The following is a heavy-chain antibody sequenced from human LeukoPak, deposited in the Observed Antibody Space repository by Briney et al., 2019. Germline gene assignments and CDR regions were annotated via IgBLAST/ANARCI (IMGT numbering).Heavy chain of an antibody. Sequence: SETLSLTCAVYGGSFSGYYWSWIWQPPGKGLEWIGYIYYSGSTNYNPSLKSRVTISVDTSKNQFSLKLSSVTAADTAVFYCAREESSGRNAFDIWGQGTMVTVSS. CDR2: IYYSGST. D-gene: IGHD3-10*01. J-gene: IGHJ3*02. V-gene: IGHV4-59*01. CDR1: GGSFSGYY. CDR3: AREESSGRNAFDI.